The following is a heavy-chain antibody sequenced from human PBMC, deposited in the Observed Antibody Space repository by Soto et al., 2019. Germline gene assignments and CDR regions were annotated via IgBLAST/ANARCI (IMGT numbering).Heavy chain of an antibody. V-gene: IGHV4-31*02. CDR2: IYYSGNT. Sequence: GKGLEWIGYIYYSGNTYYNPSLQRRVSISLDTSKSQFSLKVDAVTAADTAVYYCARDAPVELRVPKATAVWVQGTTVPIS. CDR3: ARDAPVELRVPKATAV. J-gene: IGHJ6*02. D-gene: IGHD3-16*01.